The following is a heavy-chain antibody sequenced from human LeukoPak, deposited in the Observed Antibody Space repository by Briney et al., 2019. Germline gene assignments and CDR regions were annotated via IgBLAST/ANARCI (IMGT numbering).Heavy chain of an antibody. CDR1: AYTFTAYY. CDR3: ARGYNYGYRDVFDI. D-gene: IGHD5-18*01. V-gene: IGHV1-2*02. Sequence: ASVKVSCKASAYTFTAYYMHWVRQAPGQGLEWMGWINPNSGDTSYARNFQGRVTMTRDTSISTAYMELSRLRSDDTAVYYCARGYNYGYRDVFDIWGQGTMVTVSS. J-gene: IGHJ3*02. CDR2: INPNSGDT.